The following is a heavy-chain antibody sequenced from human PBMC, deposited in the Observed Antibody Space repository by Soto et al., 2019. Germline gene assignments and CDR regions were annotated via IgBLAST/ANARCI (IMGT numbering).Heavy chain of an antibody. Sequence: PSETLYLTCTVSGGSISSYYWSWIRQPPGKGLEGIGYIYYSGSTNYNPSLKSRVTISVDTAKNQFSLKLTSVTVEYTAVYYCARRDGEGTYPLCYAPDVWGQGTTVNVSS. CDR3: ARRDGEGTYPLCYAPDV. CDR2: IYYSGST. CDR1: GGSISSYY. V-gene: IGHV4-59*12. J-gene: IGHJ6*02. D-gene: IGHD3-10*01.